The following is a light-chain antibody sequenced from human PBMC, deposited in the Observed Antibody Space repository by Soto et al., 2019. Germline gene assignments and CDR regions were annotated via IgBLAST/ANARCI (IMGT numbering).Light chain of an antibody. CDR1: QSISSY. Sequence: DIQMTQSPSSVSSSLGDRVTITCRASQSISSYLNWYQQKPGKAPKLLIYAASSLQSGVPSRFSGSGSGTDFTLTISSLQPEDFATYYCQQSYSTPKTFGQGTKVDIK. CDR2: AAS. J-gene: IGKJ1*01. CDR3: QQSYSTPKT. V-gene: IGKV1-39*01.